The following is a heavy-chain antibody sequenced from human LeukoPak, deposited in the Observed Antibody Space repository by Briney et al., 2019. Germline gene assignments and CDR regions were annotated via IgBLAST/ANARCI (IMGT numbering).Heavy chain of an antibody. Sequence: SVKVSCKASGGTFSSYTISWVRQAPGQGLEWMGRIIPILGIANYAQKFQGRVTITADKSTSTAYMELSSLRSEDTAVYYCAREGRRDYDFWSGYYTDYWGQGTLVTVSS. V-gene: IGHV1-69*04. CDR3: AREGRRDYDFWSGYYTDY. J-gene: IGHJ4*02. D-gene: IGHD3-3*01. CDR1: GGTFSSYT. CDR2: IIPILGIA.